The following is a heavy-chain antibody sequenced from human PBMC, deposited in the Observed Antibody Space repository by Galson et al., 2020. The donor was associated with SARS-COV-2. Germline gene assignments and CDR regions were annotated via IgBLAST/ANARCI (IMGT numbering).Heavy chain of an antibody. CDR3: ARFHVGDTMVRGVGFDI. CDR2: IALDDDN. Sequence: SGPTLVTPTHTLTLTCTFSGFSLSTSAMCVSWIRQPQGKALEWLALIALDDDNYYSTPLKTKLTISKDTAKNQVVLTMTNMDPVDTATYYCARFHVGDTMVRGVGFDIWGQGTMVTVSS. J-gene: IGHJ3*02. D-gene: IGHD3-10*01. CDR1: GFSLSTSAMC. V-gene: IGHV2-70*01.